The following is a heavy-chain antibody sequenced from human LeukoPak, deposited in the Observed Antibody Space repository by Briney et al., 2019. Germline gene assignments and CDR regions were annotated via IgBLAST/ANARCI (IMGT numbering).Heavy chain of an antibody. CDR3: ATTKGSSEMTSIDY. D-gene: IGHD3-22*01. CDR1: GFTFSSYS. Sequence: GGSLRLSCAASGFTFSSYSMNWVRQAPGKGLEWISYISSGSRSIHYADSVKGRFTISRDNAQNSLYLQMNSLRVEDTAVYYCATTKGSSEMTSIDYWGQGTLVTVSS. CDR2: ISSGSRSI. V-gene: IGHV3-48*01. J-gene: IGHJ4*02.